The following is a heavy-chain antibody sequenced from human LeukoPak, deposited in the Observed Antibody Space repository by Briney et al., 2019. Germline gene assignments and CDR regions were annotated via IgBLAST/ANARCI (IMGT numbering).Heavy chain of an antibody. J-gene: IGHJ5*02. CDR1: GYTFTSYD. V-gene: IGHV1-8*01. CDR3: ARGLQSSLPLLWFGVAFGP. Sequence: ASVKVSCKASGYTFTSYDINWVRQATGQGLEWMGWMNPNSGNTGYAQKFQGRVTMTRNTSISTAYMELSSLRSEDTAVYYCARGLQSSLPLLWFGVAFGPWGQGTLVTVSS. D-gene: IGHD3-10*01. CDR2: MNPNSGNT.